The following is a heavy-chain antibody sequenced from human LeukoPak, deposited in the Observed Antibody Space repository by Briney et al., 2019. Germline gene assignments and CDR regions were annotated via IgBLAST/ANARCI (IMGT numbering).Heavy chain of an antibody. D-gene: IGHD5-18*01. V-gene: IGHV3-23*01. J-gene: IGHJ4*02. Sequence: GGSPRLSCAASGFTFSSSAMSWVRQTPGKGLEWVSSITGNGATTYYSDSVKGRFTISRDNSKNTLSLQMNSLRAEDTAVYFCAKERRRVDTAMVRSYYFENWGQGTLVTVSS. CDR3: AKERRRVDTAMVRSYYFEN. CDR2: ITGNGATT. CDR1: GFTFSSSA.